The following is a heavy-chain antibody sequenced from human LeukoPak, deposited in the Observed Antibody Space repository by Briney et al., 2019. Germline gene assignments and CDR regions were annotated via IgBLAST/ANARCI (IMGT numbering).Heavy chain of an antibody. Sequence: ASVKVSCKASGGTFSSYAISWVRQAPGQGLEWMGRIIPILGTANYAQKFQGRVTITADKSTSTAYMELSSLRSEDTAVYYCARDGRRGGYAAPYPRYFDYWGQGTLVTVSS. V-gene: IGHV1-69*04. CDR1: GGTFSSYA. CDR3: ARDGRRGGYAAPYPRYFDY. D-gene: IGHD6-25*01. CDR2: IIPILGTA. J-gene: IGHJ4*02.